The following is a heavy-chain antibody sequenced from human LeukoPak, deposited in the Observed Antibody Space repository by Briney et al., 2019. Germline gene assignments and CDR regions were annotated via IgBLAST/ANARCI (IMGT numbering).Heavy chain of an antibody. V-gene: IGHV4-59*08. CDR2: IYYSGST. J-gene: IGHJ4*02. Sequence: SETLSLTCTVSGGSISSYYWSWIRQPPGKGLEWIGYIYYSGSTNYNPSLKSRVTISVDTSKNQFSLKLSSVTAADTAVYYCARVAYCSGGSCYPLFDYWGQGTLVTVSS. D-gene: IGHD2-15*01. CDR1: GGSISSYY. CDR3: ARVAYCSGGSCYPLFDY.